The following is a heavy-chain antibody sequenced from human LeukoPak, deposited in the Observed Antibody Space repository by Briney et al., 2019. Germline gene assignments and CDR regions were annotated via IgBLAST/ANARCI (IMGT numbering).Heavy chain of an antibody. CDR1: GGTFSSYA. CDR2: INPSGGST. D-gene: IGHD6-6*01. Sequence: ASVKVSCKASGGTFSSYAISWVRQAPGQGLEWMGIINPSGGSTSYAQKFQGRVTMTRDTSTSTVYMELSSLRSEDTAVYYCARDESIAARPHFFDYWGQGTLVTVSS. CDR3: ARDESIAARPHFFDY. J-gene: IGHJ4*02. V-gene: IGHV1-46*01.